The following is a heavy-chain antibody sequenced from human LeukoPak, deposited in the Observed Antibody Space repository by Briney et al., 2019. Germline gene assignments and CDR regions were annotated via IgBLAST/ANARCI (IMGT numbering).Heavy chain of an antibody. Sequence: GGSLRLSCAASGFTFSSYAVSRVRQAPGKGLEWVSYVTGTSSPIYYADSVKGRFTISRDNAKNSLYLQMNSLRAEDTAVYYCARDPGYGYSGAFDIWGQGTMVTVSS. CDR2: VTGTSSPI. D-gene: IGHD5-18*01. CDR1: GFTFSSYA. CDR3: ARDPGYGYSGAFDI. J-gene: IGHJ3*02. V-gene: IGHV3-48*01.